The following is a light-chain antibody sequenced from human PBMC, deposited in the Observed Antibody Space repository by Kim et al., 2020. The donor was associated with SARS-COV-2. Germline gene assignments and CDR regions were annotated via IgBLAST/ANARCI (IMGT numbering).Light chain of an antibody. CDR2: RGD. V-gene: IGLV10-54*01. CDR1: SKTVGNEG. Sequence: QPATVTCTGNSKTVGNEGASLLLHHQGHPPKLLSYRGDSRPSGISERLSASGSGSTASLTITGLQPEDEADYYCAAWDSTLSAWVFGGGTQLTVL. CDR3: AAWDSTLSAWV. J-gene: IGLJ3*02.